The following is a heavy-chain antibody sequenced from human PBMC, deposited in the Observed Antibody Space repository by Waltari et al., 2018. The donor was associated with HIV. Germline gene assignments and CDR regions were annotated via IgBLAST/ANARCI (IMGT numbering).Heavy chain of an antibody. CDR1: GGSISSGGYY. J-gene: IGHJ6*02. CDR3: ARAPTISGLLSDYYYAMDV. V-gene: IGHV4-31*03. Sequence: QVQLQESGPGLVKPSQTLSLTCTVSGGSISSGGYYWSWIRQHPGKGLEWIGYIYYSGSTYSNPSLKRRITISVDTSKNQFSLKLSSVTAADTAVYYCARAPTISGLLSDYYYAMDVWGQGTTVTVSS. CDR2: IYYSGST. D-gene: IGHD3-22*01.